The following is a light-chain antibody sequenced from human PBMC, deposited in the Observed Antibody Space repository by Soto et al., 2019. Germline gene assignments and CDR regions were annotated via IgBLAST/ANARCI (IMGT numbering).Light chain of an antibody. V-gene: IGLV2-14*01. CDR2: EVT. Sequence: QSALTQPPSASGSPGQSVTISCTGTPSDVGGYISVSWYQQHPGKAPKLIIYEVTDRPSGVSNRFSGSKSGNTASLTISGLQAEDEAEYYCSSYTNINTRACVFGTGTKLTVL. J-gene: IGLJ1*01. CDR3: SSYTNINTRACV. CDR1: PSDVGGYIS.